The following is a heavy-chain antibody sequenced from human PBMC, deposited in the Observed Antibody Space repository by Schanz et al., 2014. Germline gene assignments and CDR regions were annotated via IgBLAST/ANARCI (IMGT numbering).Heavy chain of an antibody. Sequence: MQLLESGGGLAQPGGSLRLSCAASGFTFSIYGMSWIRQAPGKGLEWVAVMSYDGSSKNHADSVQGRFTISRDNSKNALYLQMNSLRAEDTAIYYCTKPDIPAALTGPGVWFDPWGQGTLVTVSS. CDR1: GFTFSIYG. D-gene: IGHD6-13*01. V-gene: IGHV3-30*18. CDR2: MSYDGSSK. J-gene: IGHJ5*02. CDR3: TKPDIPAALTGPGVWFDP.